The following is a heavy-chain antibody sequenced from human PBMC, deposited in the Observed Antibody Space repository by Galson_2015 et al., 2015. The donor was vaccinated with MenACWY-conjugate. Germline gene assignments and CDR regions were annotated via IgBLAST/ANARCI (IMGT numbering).Heavy chain of an antibody. CDR2: ISGSGGST. J-gene: IGHJ4*02. CDR3: SKLSDYYDSSGLDY. CDR1: GFTFSSYA. D-gene: IGHD3-22*01. Sequence: SLRLSCAASGFTFSSYAMSWVRQAPGKGLEWVSAISGSGGSTYYADSVKGRFTISRDNSKNRLYLQMNSLRAEDTAVYYCSKLSDYYDSSGLDYWGQGTLVTVSS. V-gene: IGHV3-23*01.